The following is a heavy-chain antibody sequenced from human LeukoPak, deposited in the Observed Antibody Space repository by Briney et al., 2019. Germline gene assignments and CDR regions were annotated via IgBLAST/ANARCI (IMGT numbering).Heavy chain of an antibody. CDR2: INPNSGGT. J-gene: IGHJ3*02. Sequence: ASVKVSCKASGYTFTGYYMHWVRQAPGQGLEWMGWINPNSGGTNYAQKFQGRVTMTRDTSINTAYMELSRLRSDDTAVYYCARAMVRGVIITVNDAFDIWGQGTMVTVSS. CDR1: GYTFTGYY. D-gene: IGHD3-10*01. CDR3: ARAMVRGVIITVNDAFDI. V-gene: IGHV1-2*02.